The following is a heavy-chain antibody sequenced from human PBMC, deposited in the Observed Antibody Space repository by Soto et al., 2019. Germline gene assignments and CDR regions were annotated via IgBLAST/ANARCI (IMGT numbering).Heavy chain of an antibody. Sequence: QVQLVQSGAEVKKPGASVKVSCKASGYTFTGYYMHWVRQAPGQGLEWMGWINPNSGGTNYAQKFQGWVTMTRDTAVRTAYMELSRLRSDDTAVYYCARDYDFWSGLGYWGQGTLVTVSS. D-gene: IGHD3-3*01. CDR2: INPNSGGT. CDR3: ARDYDFWSGLGY. V-gene: IGHV1-2*04. CDR1: GYTFTGYY. J-gene: IGHJ4*02.